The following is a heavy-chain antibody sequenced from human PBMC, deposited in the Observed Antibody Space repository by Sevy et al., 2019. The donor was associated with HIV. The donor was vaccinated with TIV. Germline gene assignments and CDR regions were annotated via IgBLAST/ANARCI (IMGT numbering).Heavy chain of an antibody. CDR3: AALNDFWSGDLLY. D-gene: IGHD3-3*01. Sequence: SLRLSCAASGFTFSIYAMSWVRQAPGKGLEWVSAISGGVGSTYYAGSVKGRFTISRDNSKNTLYLQMNSLRAEDTAVYYCAALNDFWSGDLLYWGQGTLVTVSS. V-gene: IGHV3-23*01. CDR1: GFTFSIYA. CDR2: ISGGVGST. J-gene: IGHJ4*02.